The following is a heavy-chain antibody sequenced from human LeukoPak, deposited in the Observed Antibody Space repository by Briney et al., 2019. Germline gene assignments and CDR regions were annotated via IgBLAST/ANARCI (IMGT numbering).Heavy chain of an antibody. CDR2: IYYSGST. Sequence: PSETLSLTCTVSGGSISSSNYYWGWIRQPPGKGLEWIGNIYYSGSTYYNPSLKSRVTISVDTSKNQFSLKLSSVTAADTAEYYCASVARDSSGYHYFDYWGQGTLVTVSS. V-gene: IGHV4-39*01. CDR3: ASVARDSSGYHYFDY. D-gene: IGHD3-22*01. J-gene: IGHJ4*02. CDR1: GGSISSSNYY.